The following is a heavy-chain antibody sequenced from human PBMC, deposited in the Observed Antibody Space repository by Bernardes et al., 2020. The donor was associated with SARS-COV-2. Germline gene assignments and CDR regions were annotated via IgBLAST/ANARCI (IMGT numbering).Heavy chain of an antibody. D-gene: IGHD3-22*01. CDR3: AKEDDSSIDY. CDR2: ISYDGSNK. J-gene: IGHJ4*02. V-gene: IGHV3-30*18. Sequence: VISYDGSNKYYADSVKGRFTITRDNSKNTLYLQMNSLRSEDTDVYYCAKEDDSSIDYLGQGTLVTVSS.